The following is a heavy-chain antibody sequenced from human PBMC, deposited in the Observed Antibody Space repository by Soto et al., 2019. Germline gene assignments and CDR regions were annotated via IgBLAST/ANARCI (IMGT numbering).Heavy chain of an antibody. CDR1: GFTFSTYS. V-gene: IGHV3-21*01. Sequence: GGSLRLSCAVSGFTFSTYSMNCVRQAPGKGLEWVSSINTGSDYLYYADSVKGRFTISRDNAKNSLYLQMNSLRAEDTAVYYCARGGAVTGTRAPIDYWGQGTLVTVSS. CDR2: INTGSDYL. CDR3: ARGGAVTGTRAPIDY. D-gene: IGHD6-19*01. J-gene: IGHJ4*02.